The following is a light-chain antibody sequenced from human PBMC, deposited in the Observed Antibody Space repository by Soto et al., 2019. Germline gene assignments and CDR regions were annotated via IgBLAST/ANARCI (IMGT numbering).Light chain of an antibody. Sequence: HSVLPHPPSPSGSPGHSVAISYTATSSYAGCYNFASWYQQLPGKAPKLMIYEVNTPPPGVPDRFSASKSGNTASLTVSGLQAEHEAHYYCSSYAGSSNVFGTGTKVTVL. CDR3: SSYAGSSNV. V-gene: IGLV2-8*01. J-gene: IGLJ1*01. CDR1: SSYAGCYNF. CDR2: EVN.